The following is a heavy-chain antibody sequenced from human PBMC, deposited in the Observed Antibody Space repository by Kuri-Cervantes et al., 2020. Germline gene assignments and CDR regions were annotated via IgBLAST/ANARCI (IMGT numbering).Heavy chain of an antibody. D-gene: IGHD4-17*01. V-gene: IGHV1-69*05. Sequence: SVKVSCKASGYTFTGRYLHWIRQAPGQGLEWMGGIIPIFGTANYAQKFQGRVTITTDESTSTAYMELSSLRSEDTAVYYCARPRTTVTTNDAFDIWGQGTMVTVSS. J-gene: IGHJ3*02. CDR3: ARPRTTVTTNDAFDI. CDR2: IIPIFGTA. CDR1: GYTFTGRY.